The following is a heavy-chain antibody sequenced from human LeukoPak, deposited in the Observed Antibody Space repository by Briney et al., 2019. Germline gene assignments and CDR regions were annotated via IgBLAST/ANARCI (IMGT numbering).Heavy chain of an antibody. V-gene: IGHV3-9*01. CDR3: AKDMQN. J-gene: IGHJ4*02. CDR2: ISWNSGSI. Sequence: GGSLRLSCAASGFTFSSYAMSWVRQAPGKGLEWVSGISWNSGSIGYADSVKGRFTISRDNAKNSLYLQMNSLRAEDTALYYCAKDMQNWGQGTLVTVSS. CDR1: GFTFSSYA.